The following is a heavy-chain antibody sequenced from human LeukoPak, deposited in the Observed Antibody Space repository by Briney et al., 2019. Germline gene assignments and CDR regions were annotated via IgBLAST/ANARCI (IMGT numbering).Heavy chain of an antibody. D-gene: IGHD3-22*01. Sequence: TSETLSLTCAVYGGSFNGFYWSWIRQPPGKGLEWIGEINYTGSTNYNPSLKSRVTISVDTSKNQFSLKLSSVTAADTAVYYCARFQPRYDSSGYTPTYWYLDLWGRGTLVTVSS. V-gene: IGHV4-34*01. CDR1: GGSFNGFY. J-gene: IGHJ2*01. CDR3: ARFQPRYDSSGYTPTYWYLDL. CDR2: INYTGST.